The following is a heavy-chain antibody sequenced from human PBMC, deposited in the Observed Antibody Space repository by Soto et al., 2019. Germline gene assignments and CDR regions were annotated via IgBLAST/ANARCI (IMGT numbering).Heavy chain of an antibody. CDR2: IIPIFGTA. J-gene: IGHJ5*02. CDR1: GGTFSSYA. V-gene: IGHV1-69*01. Sequence: QVQLVQSGAEVKKPGSSVKVSCKASGGTFSSYAISWVRQAPGQGLEWMGGIIPIFGTANYAKKLQGRVTITADESTSTAYMELSSLRSEDTAVYYCARDQGLGDGYNYWFDPWGQGTLVTVSS. D-gene: IGHD5-12*01. CDR3: ARDQGLGDGYNYWFDP.